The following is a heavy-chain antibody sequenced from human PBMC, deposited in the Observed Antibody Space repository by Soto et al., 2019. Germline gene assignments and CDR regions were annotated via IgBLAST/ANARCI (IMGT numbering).Heavy chain of an antibody. J-gene: IGHJ4*02. CDR3: ANGVAAAAGIRGSYFDY. D-gene: IGHD6-13*01. Sequence: SETLSLTCTVSGGSINSGDYYWSWIRQPPGKGLEWIGYIYYTGDTYYKPSLKSRVTISVDTSKNTLYLQMNSLRAEDTAVYYCANGVAAAAGIRGSYFDYWGQGTLVTVS. V-gene: IGHV4-30-4*02. CDR1: GGSINSGDYY. CDR2: IYYTGDT.